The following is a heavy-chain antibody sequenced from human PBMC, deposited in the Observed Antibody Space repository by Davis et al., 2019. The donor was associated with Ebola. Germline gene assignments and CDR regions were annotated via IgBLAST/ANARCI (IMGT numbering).Heavy chain of an antibody. CDR2: IGIYNLKT. Sequence: ASVKVSCKASGYTFTSYYIHWVRQAPGQGLEWMGWIGIYNLKTHYAQKFQGRVSLTTDTTSTAYMELRSLTSDDTAVYYCARGSENYCIGTTCYLSEADFWGQGTQVTVSS. J-gene: IGHJ4*02. V-gene: IGHV1-18*04. CDR1: GYTFTSYY. CDR3: ARGSENYCIGTTCYLSEADF. D-gene: IGHD2-2*01.